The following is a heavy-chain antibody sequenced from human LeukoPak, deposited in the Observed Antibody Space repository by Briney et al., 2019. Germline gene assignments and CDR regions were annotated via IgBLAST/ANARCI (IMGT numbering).Heavy chain of an antibody. D-gene: IGHD2-2*01. Sequence: GASVKVSCKASGYTFTSYGISWVRQAPGQGLEWMGWISAYNGNTNYAQKLQGRVTMTTDTSTSTAYMELRSLRSDDTAVYYCARDEKISCSSTSCRNDAFDIWGQGTMVTVSS. CDR3: ARDEKISCSSTSCRNDAFDI. V-gene: IGHV1-18*01. CDR1: GYTFTSYG. J-gene: IGHJ3*02. CDR2: ISAYNGNT.